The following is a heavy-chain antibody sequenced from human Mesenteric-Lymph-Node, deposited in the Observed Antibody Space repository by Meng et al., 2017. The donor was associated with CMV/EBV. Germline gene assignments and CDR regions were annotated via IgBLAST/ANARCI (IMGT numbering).Heavy chain of an antibody. V-gene: IGHV1-2*02. Sequence: ASAQVSCKASGYTFIGYYMHWVRQAPGQGLEWMGWINPNSGGTNYAPKFQGRVNMTRDTSISTAYMGLSRMRADDTAGCYCARERSTMVRGGINDAIDIWGQGTMVTVSS. CDR2: INPNSGGT. CDR1: GYTFIGYY. J-gene: IGHJ3*02. CDR3: ARERSTMVRGGINDAIDI. D-gene: IGHD3-10*01.